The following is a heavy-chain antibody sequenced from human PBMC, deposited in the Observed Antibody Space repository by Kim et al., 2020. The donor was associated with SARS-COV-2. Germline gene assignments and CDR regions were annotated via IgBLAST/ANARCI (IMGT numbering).Heavy chain of an antibody. CDR2: INSDGSRT. CDR3: ARGLGGYSGNVLGYV. V-gene: IGHV3-74*01. CDR1: GFTFSNFW. J-gene: IGHJ6*02. Sequence: GGSLRLSCAASGFTFSNFWMHWVRQAPGKGLMWVSRINSDGSRTTYADSVKGRFTISRDNAKNTLYLQMNSLRAEDTAVYYCARGLGGYSGNVLGYVWGLGTTVTVCS. D-gene: IGHD5-12*01.